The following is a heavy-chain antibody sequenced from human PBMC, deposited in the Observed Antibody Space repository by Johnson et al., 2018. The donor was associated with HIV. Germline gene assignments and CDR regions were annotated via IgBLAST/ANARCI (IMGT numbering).Heavy chain of an antibody. V-gene: IGHV3-53*01. CDR3: AIGTTVADGTCTFDI. CDR2: LYAGGPT. Sequence: VQLVDSGGGLMQPGGSLRLSCEASGLIVSDNYMNWVRQAPGKVLEWVSALYAGGPTYYADSVEGRFTISRDSSKNTLYLQMNRLRAKDTAMYYCAIGTTVADGTCTFDIWGQGTMVTVSS. CDR1: GLIVSDNY. J-gene: IGHJ3*02. D-gene: IGHD4-11*01.